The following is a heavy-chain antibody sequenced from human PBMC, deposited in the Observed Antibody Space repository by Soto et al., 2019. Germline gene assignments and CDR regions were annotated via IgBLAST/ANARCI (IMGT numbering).Heavy chain of an antibody. CDR3: ARDKARYYYGSGSSTLFHY. Sequence: QVQLQESGPGLVKPSGTLSLTCAVSGGSISSSNWWNWVRQPPGKGLEWIGEIYHSGSTNYNPSHKSRVTISGDKSKNQFSLKLSSVTAADTAVYYCARDKARYYYGSGSSTLFHYWGQGTLVTVSS. D-gene: IGHD3-10*01. J-gene: IGHJ4*02. CDR1: GGSISSSNW. V-gene: IGHV4-4*02. CDR2: IYHSGST.